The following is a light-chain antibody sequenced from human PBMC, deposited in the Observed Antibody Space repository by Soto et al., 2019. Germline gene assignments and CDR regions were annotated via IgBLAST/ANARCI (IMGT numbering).Light chain of an antibody. J-gene: IGLJ1*01. CDR2: EVS. CDR1: SSDVGDYNF. Sequence: QSALTQPASVSGSPGQSITISCTGTSSDVGDYNFVSWYQQHPDKAPKLMIYEVSHRPSGVSNRFSGSKSGNTASLTISGLQADDEADYYCNSYTSSNTLYVFGTGTKLTVL. V-gene: IGLV2-14*01. CDR3: NSYTSSNTLYV.